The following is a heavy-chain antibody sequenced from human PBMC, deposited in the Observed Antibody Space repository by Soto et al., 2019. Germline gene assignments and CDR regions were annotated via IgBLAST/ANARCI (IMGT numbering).Heavy chain of an antibody. V-gene: IGHV4-34*01. Sequence: SETLSLTCAVYGGSFAGYYWSWIRQPPGKGPEWIGDINHSGRTNYNPSLKSRVTISVDTPKNQFSLKLRSVTAADMAVFYCVRAPEQYYYDSWGQGTLGPVAS. CDR3: VRAPEQYYYDS. J-gene: IGHJ4*02. CDR2: INHSGRT. CDR1: GGSFAGYY.